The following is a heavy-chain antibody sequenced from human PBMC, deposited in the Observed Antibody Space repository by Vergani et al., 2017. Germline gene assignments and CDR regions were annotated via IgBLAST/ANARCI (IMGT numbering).Heavy chain of an antibody. D-gene: IGHD5-18*01. J-gene: IGHJ4*02. CDR1: GYSFTNYW. CDR2: IYPGDSDT. Sequence: EVQLVQSGVEVKKPGESLKISCKGSGYSFTNYWIGWVRQMPGKGLEWMGIIYPGDSDTRYSPSFQGQVTISADKSINTAYLQWTGLKASDTAMYYCARHGEGSTSMVVGDYWGQGTLVTVSS. V-gene: IGHV5-51*01. CDR3: ARHGEGSTSMVVGDY.